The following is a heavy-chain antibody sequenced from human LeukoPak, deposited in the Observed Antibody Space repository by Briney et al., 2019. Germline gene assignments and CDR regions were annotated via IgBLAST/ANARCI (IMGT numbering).Heavy chain of an antibody. CDR1: GGSISIYY. Sequence: SETLSLTCTVSGGSISIYYCSWIRQPPGKGLEWIGYIYYSGSTNYNPSLKSRVTISVDTSKNQFSLKLSSVTAADTAVYYCARQGGSDYGMDVWGQGTTVTVSS. CDR2: IYYSGST. D-gene: IGHD1-26*01. J-gene: IGHJ6*02. V-gene: IGHV4-59*01. CDR3: ARQGGSDYGMDV.